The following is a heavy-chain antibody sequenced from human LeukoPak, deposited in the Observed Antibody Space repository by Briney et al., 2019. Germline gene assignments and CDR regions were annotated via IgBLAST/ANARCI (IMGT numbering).Heavy chain of an antibody. CDR3: ARGGDGSSWPFDY. J-gene: IGHJ4*02. Sequence: SVXVSCKASGYTFTGYYIHWVRQAPGQGLEWMGGINANSGDTNYAQKFQGRVTMTRDTSIRTAYMEMSSLRSDDTAVYYCARGGDGSSWPFDYWGQGALVTVSS. CDR1: GYTFTGYY. CDR2: INANSGDT. D-gene: IGHD6-13*01. V-gene: IGHV1-2*02.